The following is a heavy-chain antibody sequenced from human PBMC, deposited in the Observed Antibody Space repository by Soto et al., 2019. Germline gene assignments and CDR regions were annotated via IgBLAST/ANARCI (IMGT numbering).Heavy chain of an antibody. D-gene: IGHD7-27*01. CDR2: IYYSGST. Sequence: PSETLSLTCTVSGGSITSGDYYWSWIRQPPGKGLEWIGYIYYSGSTNYNTSLKNRVTISVDTSKNQFSLKLSSVTAADTAVYYCARQASAGVADYWGQGTLVTVSS. CDR3: ARQASAGVADY. CDR1: GGSITSGDYY. V-gene: IGHV4-61*08. J-gene: IGHJ4*02.